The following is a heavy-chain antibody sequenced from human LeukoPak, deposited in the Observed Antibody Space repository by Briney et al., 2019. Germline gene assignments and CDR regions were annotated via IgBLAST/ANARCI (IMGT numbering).Heavy chain of an antibody. V-gene: IGHV3-48*04. CDR3: AELGITMIGGV. CDR2: ISSSGSTI. CDR1: GSTFSRYS. J-gene: IGHJ6*04. Sequence: GGSLRLSCAASGSTFSRYSMNWVRQAPGKGLEWVSYISSSGSTIYYADSVKGRFTISRDNAKNSLYLQMNSLRAEGTAVYYCAELGITMIGGVWGKGTTVTISS. D-gene: IGHD3-10*02.